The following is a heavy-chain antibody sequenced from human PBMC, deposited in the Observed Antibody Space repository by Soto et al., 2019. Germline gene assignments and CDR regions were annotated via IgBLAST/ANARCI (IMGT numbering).Heavy chain of an antibody. V-gene: IGHV1-18*01. CDR2: ITAFNGNT. CDR3: ARISQSDFWSGYYYFFDY. Sequence: QVPLVQSGAEVEKPGASVKVSCKASGYTFTDYGISWVRQAPGQGLQWMAWITAFNGNTKYAQQFQGRVTMTTDTSTSTAYMEVRRLEFDDTAVYYCARISQSDFWSGYYYFFDYWGQGTLVTVSS. D-gene: IGHD3-3*01. CDR1: GYTFTDYG. J-gene: IGHJ4*02.